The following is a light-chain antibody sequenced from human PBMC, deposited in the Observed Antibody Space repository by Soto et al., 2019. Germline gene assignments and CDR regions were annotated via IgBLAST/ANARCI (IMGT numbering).Light chain of an antibody. J-gene: IGLJ1*01. CDR1: SSDVGAYDY. Sequence: QSALTQPASVSGSPGQSITISCTGTSSDVGAYDYVSWYQQHPGNAPKLLIYEVIHRPSGVSDRFSGSKSGNTAPLTISGLRAEDEADFYCSSYPSTNTLVFGTGTKLTVL. CDR3: SSYPSTNTLV. V-gene: IGLV2-14*01. CDR2: EVI.